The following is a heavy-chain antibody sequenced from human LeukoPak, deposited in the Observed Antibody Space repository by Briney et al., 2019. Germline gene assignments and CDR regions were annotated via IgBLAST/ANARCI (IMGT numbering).Heavy chain of an antibody. J-gene: IGHJ4*02. CDR2: IRYDGSNK. V-gene: IGHV3-30*02. CDR1: GFTFSSYG. Sequence: GGSLRLACAASGFTFSSYGMDWVRQAPDKGLEWVAFIRYDGSNKYYADSVKGRFTISRDNSKNTLYLQMNSLRAEDTAVYYCARIEVRGVIPDYWGQGTLVTVSS. CDR3: ARIEVRGVIPDY. D-gene: IGHD3-10*01.